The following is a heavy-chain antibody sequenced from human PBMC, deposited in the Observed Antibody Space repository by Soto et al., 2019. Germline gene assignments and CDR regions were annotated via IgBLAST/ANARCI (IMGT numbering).Heavy chain of an antibody. CDR1: GGSISSGGYY. Sequence: SETLSLTCTVSGGSISSGGYYWSWIRQHPGKGLEWIGYTYYSGSTYYNPSLKSRVTISVDTSKNQFSLKLSSVTAADTAVYYCARTETVTTEYWYFDLWGRGTLVTVSS. D-gene: IGHD4-17*01. CDR3: ARTETVTTEYWYFDL. V-gene: IGHV4-31*03. CDR2: TYYSGST. J-gene: IGHJ2*01.